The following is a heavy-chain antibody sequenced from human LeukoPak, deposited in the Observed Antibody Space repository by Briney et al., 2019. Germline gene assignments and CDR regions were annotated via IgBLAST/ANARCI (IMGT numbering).Heavy chain of an antibody. CDR2: IYYSGNA. V-gene: IGHV4-39*01. CDR3: ARHRGLGRAFDI. J-gene: IGHJ3*02. D-gene: IGHD1-1*01. Sequence: PSETLSLTCAVSGGSISTSNSYWGWIRRPPGKGLEWVGSIYYSGNAYYNPSLKSRVTISVDTSKNQFSLILTSVTAADTAVYYCARHRGLGRAFDIWGQGTMVTVSS. CDR1: GGSISTSNSY.